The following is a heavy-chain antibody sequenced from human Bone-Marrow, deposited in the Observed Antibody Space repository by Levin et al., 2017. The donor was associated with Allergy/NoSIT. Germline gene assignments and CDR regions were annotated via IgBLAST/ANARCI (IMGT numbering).Heavy chain of an antibody. Sequence: GGSLRLSCAASGFTFSSYAMHWVRQAPGKGLEWVAVISYDGSNKYYADSVKGRFTISRDNSKNTLYLQMNSLRAEDTAVYYCARGAVAATGDYWGQGTLVTVSS. CDR2: ISYDGSNK. CDR1: GFTFSSYA. V-gene: IGHV3-30*04. CDR3: ARGAVAATGDY. D-gene: IGHD2-15*01. J-gene: IGHJ4*02.